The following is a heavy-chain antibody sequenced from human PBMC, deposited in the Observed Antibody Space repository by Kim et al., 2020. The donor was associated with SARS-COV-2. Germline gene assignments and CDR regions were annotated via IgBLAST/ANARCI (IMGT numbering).Heavy chain of an antibody. J-gene: IGHJ4*02. CDR3: AKGRGIAARPENDY. Sequence: ADAVKGRFTISRDNSKNTLYLQMNSLRAEDTAVYYCAKGRGIAARPENDYWGQGTLVTVSS. D-gene: IGHD6-6*01. V-gene: IGHV3-23*01.